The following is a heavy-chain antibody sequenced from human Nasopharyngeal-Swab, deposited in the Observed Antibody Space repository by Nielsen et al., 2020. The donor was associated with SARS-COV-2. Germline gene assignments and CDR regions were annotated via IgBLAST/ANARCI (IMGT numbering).Heavy chain of an antibody. Sequence: SETLSLTCTVSGGSISSYYWSWIRQPPGKGLEWIGYIYYSGSTNYNPSLKSRVTIPVDTSKNHFSLKLGSVTAADTAVYYCAKYGWGLFDYWGQGTLVTVSS. CDR3: AKYGWGLFDY. V-gene: IGHV4-59*01. CDR1: GGSISSYY. J-gene: IGHJ4*02. D-gene: IGHD6-19*01. CDR2: IYYSGST.